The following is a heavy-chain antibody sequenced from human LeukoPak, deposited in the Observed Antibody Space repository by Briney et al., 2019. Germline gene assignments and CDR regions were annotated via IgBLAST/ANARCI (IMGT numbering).Heavy chain of an antibody. V-gene: IGHV3-15*07. CDR2: IKSKSDGEKT. J-gene: IGHJ4*02. CDR3: TLPPGGDRGKYESDY. CDR1: GFTFSNAW. D-gene: IGHD4-23*01. Sequence: KSGGSLRLSCAASGFTFSNAWMNWVRQAPGKGLEWVGRIKSKSDGEKTDYAAPVKGRFTISRDDSQNTLYLQMNSLKTEDTAVYYCTLPPGGDRGKYESDYWGQGTLVTVSS.